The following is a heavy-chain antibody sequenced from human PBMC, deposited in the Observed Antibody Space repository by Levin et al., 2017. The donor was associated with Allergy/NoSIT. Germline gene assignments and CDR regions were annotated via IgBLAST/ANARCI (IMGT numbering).Heavy chain of an antibody. D-gene: IGHD1-20*01. CDR3: ARVLDYGNWNDHDY. V-gene: IGHV3-21*01. CDR2: ISPSSSYR. J-gene: IGHJ4*02. CDR1: GFTFSTYS. Sequence: GGSLRLSCAVSGFTFSTYSMSWVRQAPGKGLEWVSSISPSSSYRYYADSLRGRFTISRDNGKNTLYLQMNSLRAEDTAVYYCARVLDYGNWNDHDYWGPGTLVTVSS.